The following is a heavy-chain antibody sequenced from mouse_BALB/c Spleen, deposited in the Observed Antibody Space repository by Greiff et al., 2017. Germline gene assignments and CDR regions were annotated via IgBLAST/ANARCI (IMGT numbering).Heavy chain of an antibody. CDR2: ISTYYGDA. Sequence: VKLQESGAELVRPGVSVKISCKGSGYTFTDYAMHWVKQSHAKSLEWIGVISTYYGDASYNQKFKGKATMTVDKSSSTAYMELTRLTSEESAVYYGAKSSARSYFDYWGQGTTLTVSS. CDR1: GYTFTDYA. V-gene: IGHV1S137*01. J-gene: IGHJ2*01. CDR3: AKSSARSYFDY.